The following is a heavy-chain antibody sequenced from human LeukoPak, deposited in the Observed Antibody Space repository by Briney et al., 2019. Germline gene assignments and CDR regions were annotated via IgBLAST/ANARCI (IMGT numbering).Heavy chain of an antibody. V-gene: IGHV5-51*01. D-gene: IGHD6-13*01. CDR3: ARRYSSSWYGYYFDY. J-gene: IGHJ4*02. CDR1: GYSFTSYW. CDR2: MYPGDSDT. Sequence: GESLKISCKGSGYSFTSYWIGWVRQMPGKGLEWMGIMYPGDSDTRYSPSFQGQVTISADKSISTAYLQWSSLKASDTAMYYCARRYSSSWYGYYFDYWGQGTLVTVSS.